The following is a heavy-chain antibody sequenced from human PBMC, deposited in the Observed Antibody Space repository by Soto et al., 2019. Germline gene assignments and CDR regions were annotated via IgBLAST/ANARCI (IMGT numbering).Heavy chain of an antibody. CDR1: GYTFTIYG. J-gene: IGHJ4*02. Sequence: QVQLVQAGSEVKKPGASVKVSCKASGYTFTIYGFSWVRQAPGQGLEWMGWISTYNCNTNYAQKFQGRVTMTTDTSTSTAYMELRSLRSDDTAVYYCAREATSFGSSGYCGQGTLVTVSS. CDR3: AREATSFGSSGY. CDR2: ISTYNCNT. D-gene: IGHD5-18*01. V-gene: IGHV1-18*01.